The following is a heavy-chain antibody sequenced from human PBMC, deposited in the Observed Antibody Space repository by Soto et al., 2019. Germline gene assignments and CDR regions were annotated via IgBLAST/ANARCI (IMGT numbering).Heavy chain of an antibody. CDR2: IWYDGSNE. CDR1: GFIFSNFG. V-gene: IGHV3-33*01. CDR3: ARDDIPGITVATYGLDV. Sequence: SLRLSCAASGFIFSNFGMHWVRQAPGKGLEWVAVIWYDGSNEYYADSVKGRFTISKDNSKNMLYLQMNGLRAEDTAVYYCARDDIPGITVATYGLDVWGQGTTVTVSS. D-gene: IGHD6-19*01. J-gene: IGHJ6*02.